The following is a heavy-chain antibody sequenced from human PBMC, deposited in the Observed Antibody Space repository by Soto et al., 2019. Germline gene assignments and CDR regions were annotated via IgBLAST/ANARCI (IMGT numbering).Heavy chain of an antibody. Sequence: LRLSCAASGFTFSSYWMSWVRQAPGKGLEWVANIKQDGSEKYYVDSVKGRFTISRDNAKNSLYLQMNSLRAEDTAVYYCAGGRHYYYYYGMDVWGQGTTVTVSS. J-gene: IGHJ6*02. CDR1: GFTFSSYW. CDR2: IKQDGSEK. CDR3: AGGRHYYYYYGMDV. V-gene: IGHV3-7*01.